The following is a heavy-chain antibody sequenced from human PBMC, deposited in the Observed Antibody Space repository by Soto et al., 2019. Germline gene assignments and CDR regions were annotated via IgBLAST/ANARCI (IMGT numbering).Heavy chain of an antibody. CDR3: AKVAEAGQ. CDR2: ISGSGGST. V-gene: IGHV3-23*01. CDR1: GFTVSSYV. J-gene: IGHJ4*02. Sequence: GALIPSCEAAGFTVSSYVMTWVRQAPGKGLEWVSGISGSGGSTYYADSVKGRLTLSRDNSTTTLYLKMNSLRAEDTAVYYCAKVAEAGQWGQGTLVPISS. D-gene: IGHD6-13*01.